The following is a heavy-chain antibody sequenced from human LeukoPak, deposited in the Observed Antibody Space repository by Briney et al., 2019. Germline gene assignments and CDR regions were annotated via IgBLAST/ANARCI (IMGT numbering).Heavy chain of an antibody. V-gene: IGHV1-2*06. CDR2: INPNSGGT. CDR3: ARDLILNLRVEGYYYGMDV. Sequence: ASVKVSCKASGYTFTGYYMHWVRQAPGQGLEWMGRINPNSGGTNYAQKFQGRVTMTRDTSISTAYMELSRLRSDDTAVYYCARDLILNLRVEGYYYGMDVWGQGTTVTVSS. D-gene: IGHD3-3*01. CDR1: GYTFTGYY. J-gene: IGHJ6*02.